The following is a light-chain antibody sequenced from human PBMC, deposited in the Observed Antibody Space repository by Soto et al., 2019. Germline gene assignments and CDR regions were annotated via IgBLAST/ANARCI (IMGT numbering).Light chain of an antibody. J-gene: IGLJ2*01. CDR1: SSDVGGYNY. CDR3: SSYTGSSTHVV. CDR2: DVS. Sequence: QSALTQPAFVSGSPGQSITISCTGTSSDVGGYNYVSWYQQHPGKAPKLMIYDVSNRPSGVSDRFSGSKSGNTASLTISGLQAEDEDDYYCSSYTGSSTHVVFGGGTKLTVL. V-gene: IGLV2-14*01.